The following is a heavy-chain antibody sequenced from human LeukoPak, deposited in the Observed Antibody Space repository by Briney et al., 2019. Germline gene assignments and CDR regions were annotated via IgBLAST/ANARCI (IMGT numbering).Heavy chain of an antibody. V-gene: IGHV4-4*07. CDR3: ASYLF. J-gene: IGHJ4*02. CDR2: IYYSGST. CDR1: GDSISSYY. Sequence: PSETLSLTCTVSGDSISSYYWSWIRQPAGKGLEWIGSIYYSGSTYYNPSLKSRVTISVDTSKNQFSLKLSSVTAADTAVYYCASYLFWGQGTLVTVSS.